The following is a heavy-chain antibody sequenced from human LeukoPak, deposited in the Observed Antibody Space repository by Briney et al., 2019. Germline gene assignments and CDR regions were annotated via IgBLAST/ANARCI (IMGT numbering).Heavy chain of an antibody. D-gene: IGHD1-1*01. J-gene: IGHJ3*02. CDR2: IYYSGST. V-gene: IGHV4-59*12. Sequence: SETLSLTCTVSGGSISNYYWSWIRQPPGKGLEWIGYIYYSGSTNYNPSLKSRVTISVDTSKNQFSLKLSSVTAADTAVYYCARGLNEEDAFDIWGQGTMVTVSS. CDR1: GGSISNYY. CDR3: ARGLNEEDAFDI.